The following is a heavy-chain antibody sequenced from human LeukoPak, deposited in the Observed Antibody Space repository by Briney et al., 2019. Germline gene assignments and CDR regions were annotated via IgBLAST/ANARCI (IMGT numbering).Heavy chain of an antibody. CDR1: GFTFSRYW. CDR2: INSDGRST. D-gene: IGHD3-9*01. J-gene: IGHJ4*02. V-gene: IGHV3-74*03. Sequence: GGSLRLSCAASGFTFSRYWMHWVRQAPGKGLVWVSRINSDGRSTTYADSVKGRFTISRDNAKNTLFLQMNSLRAEDTAVYYCARGADSGYSSDHWGQGSLVIVSS. CDR3: ARGADSGYSSDH.